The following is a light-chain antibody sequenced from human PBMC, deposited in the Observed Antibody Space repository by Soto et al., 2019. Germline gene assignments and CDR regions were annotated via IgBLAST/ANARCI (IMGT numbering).Light chain of an antibody. CDR1: SSNIGAGYD. J-gene: IGLJ2*01. V-gene: IGLV1-40*01. CDR2: GNT. Sequence: QSVLTQPPSVSGAPGQRVTISCTGSSSNIGAGYDVHWYQQLPGTAPKLLIFGNTNRPSGVPDRFSGSKSDTSASLAITGLQAEDEADYYCSSYAGSNNFVLFGGGTKVTVL. CDR3: SSYAGSNNFVL.